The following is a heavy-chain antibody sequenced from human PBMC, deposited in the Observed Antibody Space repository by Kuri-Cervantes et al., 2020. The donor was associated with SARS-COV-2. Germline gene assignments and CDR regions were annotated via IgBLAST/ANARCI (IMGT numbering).Heavy chain of an antibody. CDR3: AHHPTAASAYYFDY. CDR2: IDWDDDK. J-gene: IGHJ4*02. Sequence: SGPTLVKPTQTLTLTCTFSGFPLSTSGMRVSWIRQPPGKALEWLARIDWDDDKFYSTSLKTRLTISKDTSKNQVVLTMTNMDPVDTATYYCAHHPTAASAYYFDYWGQGTLVTVSS. CDR1: GFPLSTSGMR. D-gene: IGHD4-17*01. V-gene: IGHV2-70*04.